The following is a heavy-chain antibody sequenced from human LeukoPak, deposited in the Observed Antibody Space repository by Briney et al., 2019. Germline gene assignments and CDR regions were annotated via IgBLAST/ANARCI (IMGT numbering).Heavy chain of an antibody. CDR3: ARAREGYFDRFDP. CDR1: GGSISSYY. Sequence: SETLSLTCTVSGGSISSYYWSWIRQPPGKGLEWIGYIYYSGSTNYNPSLKSRVTISVDTSKNQFPLKLSSVTAADTAVYYCARAREGYFDRFDPWGQGTLVTVSS. CDR2: IYYSGST. J-gene: IGHJ5*02. D-gene: IGHD3-9*01. V-gene: IGHV4-59*01.